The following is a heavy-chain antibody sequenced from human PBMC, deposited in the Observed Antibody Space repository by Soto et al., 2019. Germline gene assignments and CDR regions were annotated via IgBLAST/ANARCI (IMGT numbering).Heavy chain of an antibody. D-gene: IGHD1-26*01. Sequence: SETLSLTCTVSGGSFKSGSYSWSWIRQPPGKGLEWIGYVYYSGRTNYNPSLKSRVTISIDTSKNQFSLKLRSVTAADTAVYYCARDLGGPFDFWGLGTLVTVSS. V-gene: IGHV4-61*01. CDR1: GGSFKSGSYS. J-gene: IGHJ4*02. CDR2: VYYSGRT. CDR3: ARDLGGPFDF.